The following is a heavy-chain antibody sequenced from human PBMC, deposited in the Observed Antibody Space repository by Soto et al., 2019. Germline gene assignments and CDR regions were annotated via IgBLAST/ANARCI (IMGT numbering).Heavy chain of an antibody. Sequence: GASVKVSCKASGGTFSSYAISWVRQAPGQGLEWMGGIIPIFGTANYAQKFQARVTITADESTSTAYMELSSLRSEDTAVYYCARASHYCSSTSCFRFHWFDHWGQGTLVTVSS. D-gene: IGHD2-2*01. CDR3: ARASHYCSSTSCFRFHWFDH. V-gene: IGHV1-69*13. CDR2: IIPIFGTA. J-gene: IGHJ5*02. CDR1: GGTFSSYA.